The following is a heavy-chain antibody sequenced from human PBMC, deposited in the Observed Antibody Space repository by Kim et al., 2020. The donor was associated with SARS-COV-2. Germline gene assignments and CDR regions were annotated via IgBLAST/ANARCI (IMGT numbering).Heavy chain of an antibody. CDR3: ARVQKYSYGFSEKLAAFDI. Sequence: ASVKVSCKASGYTFTGYYMHWVRQAPGQGLEWMGWINPNSGGTNYAQKFQGRVTMTRDTSISTAYMELSRLRSDDTAVYYCARVQKYSYGFSEKLAAFDIWGQGTMVTVSS. CDR2: INPNSGGT. CDR1: GYTFTGYY. V-gene: IGHV1-2*02. D-gene: IGHD5-18*01. J-gene: IGHJ3*02.